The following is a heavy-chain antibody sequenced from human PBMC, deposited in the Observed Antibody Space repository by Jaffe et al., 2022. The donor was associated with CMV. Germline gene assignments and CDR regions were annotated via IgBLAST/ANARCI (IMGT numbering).Heavy chain of an antibody. CDR1: GGSFSGYY. D-gene: IGHD3-10*01. J-gene: IGHJ4*02. Sequence: QVQLQQWGAGLLKPSETLSLTCAVYGGSFSGYYWSWIRQPPGKGLEWIGEINHSGSTNYNPSLKSRVTISVDTSKNQFSLKLSSVTAADTAVYYCARASRVPITMVRGPNDIWGQGTLVTVSS. CDR3: ARASRVPITMVRGPNDI. CDR2: INHSGST. V-gene: IGHV4-34*01.